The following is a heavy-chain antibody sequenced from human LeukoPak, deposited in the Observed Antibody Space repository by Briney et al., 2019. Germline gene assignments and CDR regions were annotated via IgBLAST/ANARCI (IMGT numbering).Heavy chain of an antibody. Sequence: SETLSLTCTVSGAYFTNYYWSFIRQPPGKGLEWIGFSSYNGNTNYNPSLKSRVTISLDMSKDQFSLRLNSVTAADTAVYYCARGTLMWFGAKMEYYFDSWGQGTLVTVSS. CDR1: GAYFTNYY. D-gene: IGHD3-10*01. V-gene: IGHV4-59*01. J-gene: IGHJ4*02. CDR2: SSYNGNT. CDR3: ARGTLMWFGAKMEYYFDS.